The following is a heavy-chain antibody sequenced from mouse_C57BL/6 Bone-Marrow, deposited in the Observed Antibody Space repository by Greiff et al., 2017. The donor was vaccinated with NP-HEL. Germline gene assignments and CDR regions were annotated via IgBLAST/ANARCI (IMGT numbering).Heavy chain of an antibody. D-gene: IGHD2-3*01. Sequence: QVQLQQSGAELVRPGASVTLSCKASGYTFTDYEMHWVKQTPVHGLEWIGAIDPETGGTAYNQKFKGKAILTADKSSSTAYMKLRSLTSEDSAVYYCTRLDMEDGYWGQGTTLTVSS. CDR3: TRLDMEDGY. J-gene: IGHJ2*01. CDR1: GYTFTDYE. CDR2: IDPETGGT. V-gene: IGHV1-15*01.